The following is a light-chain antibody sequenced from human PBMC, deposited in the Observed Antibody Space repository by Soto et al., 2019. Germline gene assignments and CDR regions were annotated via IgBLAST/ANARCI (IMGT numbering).Light chain of an antibody. J-gene: IGKJ1*01. CDR2: DAS. V-gene: IGKV1-5*01. CDR1: QSISTW. CDR3: QQYNSYST. Sequence: DIQMTQSPSTLSAFVGDRVTITCRASQSISTWLAWYQQKPGKAPKLLIYDASSLESGVPSRFSGSGSGTEFTLTISSLQPKDFASYYCQQYNSYSTFGQGTKVDIK.